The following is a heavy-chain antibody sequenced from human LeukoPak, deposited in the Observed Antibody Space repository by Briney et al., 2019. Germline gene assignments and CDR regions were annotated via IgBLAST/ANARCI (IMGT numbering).Heavy chain of an antibody. V-gene: IGHV4-39*07. Sequence: KPSETLSLTCTVSGGSISSSSYYWGWIRQPPGKGLEWIGSIYYSGSTYYNPSLKSRVTISVDTSKNQFSLKLSSVTAADTAVYYCARARPYDRFDYWGQGTLVTVSS. CDR2: IYYSGST. J-gene: IGHJ4*02. CDR1: GGSISSSSYY. CDR3: ARARPYDRFDY. D-gene: IGHD3-22*01.